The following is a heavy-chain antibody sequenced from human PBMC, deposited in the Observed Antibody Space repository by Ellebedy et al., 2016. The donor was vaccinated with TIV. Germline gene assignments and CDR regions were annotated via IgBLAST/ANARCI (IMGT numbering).Heavy chain of an antibody. CDR1: GFTFSSYA. Sequence: GESLKISCAASGFTFSSYAMSWVRQAPGKGLEWVSAISGSGGSTYYADSVKGRFTISRDNSKNTLYLQMNSLRAEDTAVYYCAKEGWLHRSFDYWGQGTLVTVSS. CDR3: AKEGWLHRSFDY. D-gene: IGHD5-24*01. V-gene: IGHV3-23*01. J-gene: IGHJ4*02. CDR2: ISGSGGST.